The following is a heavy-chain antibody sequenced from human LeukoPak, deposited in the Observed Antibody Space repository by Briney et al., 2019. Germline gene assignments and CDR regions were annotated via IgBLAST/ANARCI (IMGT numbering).Heavy chain of an antibody. D-gene: IGHD3-22*01. J-gene: IGHJ4*02. V-gene: IGHV3-7*01. Sequence: GGSLRLSCAASGYPFNSYWMGWVRQTPGRGLEWVANINQDGRKISYLDAVKGRFTISRDNAKSSLSLQMDSLTAEDTALYLYARLFLWENSGSRPVEYWGQGTLVDVSS. CDR2: INQDGRKI. CDR3: ARLFLWENSGSRPVEY. CDR1: GYPFNSYW.